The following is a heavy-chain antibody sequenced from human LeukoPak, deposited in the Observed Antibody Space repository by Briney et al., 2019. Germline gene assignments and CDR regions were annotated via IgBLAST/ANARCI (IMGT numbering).Heavy chain of an antibody. J-gene: IGHJ6*02. CDR1: GFTFSGYW. V-gene: IGHV3-21*01. D-gene: IGHD3/OR15-3a*01. CDR2: ISSDSNYI. Sequence: GGSLRLSCAASGFTFSGYWMNWVRQAPGKGLEWVSSISSDSNYIYYADSLKGRFTISRDNAKNSLYLQMISLRAEDTAVYYCARVAFGLYVMDVWGQGTTVTVSS. CDR3: ARVAFGLYVMDV.